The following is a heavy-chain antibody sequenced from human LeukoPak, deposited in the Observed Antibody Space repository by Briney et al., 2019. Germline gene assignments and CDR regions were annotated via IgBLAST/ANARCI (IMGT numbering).Heavy chain of an antibody. V-gene: IGHV4-39*01. Sequence: SETLSLTCTVSGGSISSSSYYWGWLRQPPGKGLEWIGSIYYSASNYYNPSLKTRVTISLDTSKNQFSLKLSSVTAADTAVYYCARATDYYESSVYFDYWGQGTLVTVSS. J-gene: IGHJ4*02. CDR2: IYYSASN. CDR3: ARATDYYESSVYFDY. CDR1: GGSISSSSYY. D-gene: IGHD3-22*01.